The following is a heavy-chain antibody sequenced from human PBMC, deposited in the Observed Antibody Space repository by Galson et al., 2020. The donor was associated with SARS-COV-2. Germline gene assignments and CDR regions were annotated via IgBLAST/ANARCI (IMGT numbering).Heavy chain of an antibody. CDR2: IYPGDSEI. J-gene: IGHJ4*02. CDR3: ARVRSGSYIFDF. Sequence: KIGESLKISCKGSGYTFTTDWIGWVRQKPGKGLEWMGFIYPGDSEIRSSLSFQGRGTFSADKSISTAYLQWGSLKASDTAIYYCARVRSGSYIFDFWGQGTLVTVSS. D-gene: IGHD1-26*01. V-gene: IGHV5-51*01. CDR1: GYTFTTDW.